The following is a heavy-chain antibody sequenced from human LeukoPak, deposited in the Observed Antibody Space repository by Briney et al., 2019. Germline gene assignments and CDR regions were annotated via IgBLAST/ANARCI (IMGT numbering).Heavy chain of an antibody. CDR3: ARGRESQQRGWFGESQAVYYPFVDV. D-gene: IGHD3-10*01. J-gene: IGHJ6*04. CDR1: GGSFNDDC. CDR2: INPRGST. Sequence: SETLSLTCAVYGGSFNDDCWNWIRQPPGKGLQWIGVINPRGSTRYNSSLKSRVTISADTSKSQVSLKVNSVTAADTAVYYCARGRESQQRGWFGESQAVYYPFVDVWGTGTTVTVSS. V-gene: IGHV4-34*01.